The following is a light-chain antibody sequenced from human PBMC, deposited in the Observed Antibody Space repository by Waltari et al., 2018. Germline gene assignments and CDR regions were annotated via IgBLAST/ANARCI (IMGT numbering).Light chain of an antibody. CDR3: QQYNIYPWT. Sequence: DIQMTQSPSTLSASVGDIVNITCRASQSISRWLDWYQQKPGKAPKLVIYKASSLESGVPSRFSGSGSGTEFTLTISSLQPDDFATYYCQQYNIYPWTFGQGTKVEIK. V-gene: IGKV1-5*03. CDR2: KAS. J-gene: IGKJ1*01. CDR1: QSISRW.